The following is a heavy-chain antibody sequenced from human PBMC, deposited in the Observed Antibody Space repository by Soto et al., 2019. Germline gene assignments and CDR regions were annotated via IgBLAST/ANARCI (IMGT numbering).Heavy chain of an antibody. CDR3: ARGLKNYYGVDV. CDR1: GFTFTTYW. Sequence: EVKVVESGEGLVQPGGSLRLSCAASGFTFTTYWMHWVRQVPGKGLVWVSRIKGDGSSLSYADSVRGRFTISRDNVENKVYLQMGSLRADDTAVYYCARGLKNYYGVDVWSQGTTVTVSS. CDR2: IKGDGSSL. V-gene: IGHV3-74*01. J-gene: IGHJ6*02.